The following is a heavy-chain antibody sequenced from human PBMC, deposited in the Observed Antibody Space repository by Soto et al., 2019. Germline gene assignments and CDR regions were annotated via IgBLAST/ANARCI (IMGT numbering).Heavy chain of an antibody. Sequence: QITLKESGPTLVKPTQTLTLTCNFSGFSLSTIAVGVGWIRQPPGKALEWLALIYWDGDKSYSPSLKSRLTITKDTSKNQVVLTMTNMDPVDTATYYCVHLPSLGAFDVWGQGTLVTVSS. D-gene: IGHD7-27*01. CDR1: GFSLSTIAVG. CDR3: VHLPSLGAFDV. CDR2: IYWDGDK. V-gene: IGHV2-5*02. J-gene: IGHJ3*01.